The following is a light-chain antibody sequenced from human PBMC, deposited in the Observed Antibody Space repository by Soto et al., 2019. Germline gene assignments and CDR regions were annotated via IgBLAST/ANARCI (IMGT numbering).Light chain of an antibody. Sequence: EIVLTQSPGTLSLSPGERATLSCRASQSVRSRYLAWNQQKPGQAPRLLIYGSSSRPPGIPDRVSGSGSGTEFTLTISRLEPEDFAVYYCQQYGTSPQTFGQGTKVEIK. CDR1: QSVRSRY. J-gene: IGKJ1*01. CDR3: QQYGTSPQT. CDR2: GSS. V-gene: IGKV3-20*01.